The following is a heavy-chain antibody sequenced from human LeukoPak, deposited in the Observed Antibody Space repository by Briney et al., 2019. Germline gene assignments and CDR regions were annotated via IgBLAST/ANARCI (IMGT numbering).Heavy chain of an antibody. Sequence: GGSLRLSCAASGFTSSSYSMNWVRQAPGKGLEWVSSISSSSSYIYYVDSVKGRFTISRDNAKNSLYLQMNSLRAEDTAVYYCARGYDVPRNWFDPWGQGTLVTVSS. CDR2: ISSSSSYI. V-gene: IGHV3-21*01. CDR1: GFTSSSYS. J-gene: IGHJ5*02. CDR3: ARGYDVPRNWFDP. D-gene: IGHD1-1*01.